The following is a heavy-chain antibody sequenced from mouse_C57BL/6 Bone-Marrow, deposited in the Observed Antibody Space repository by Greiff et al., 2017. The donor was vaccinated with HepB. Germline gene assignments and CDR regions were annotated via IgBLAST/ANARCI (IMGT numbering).Heavy chain of an antibody. J-gene: IGHJ3*01. Sequence: VQLQQSGPELVKPGASVKISCKASGYTFTDYYMNWVKQSHGKSLEWIGDINPNNGGTSYNQKFKGKATLTVDKSSSTAYMELRSLTSEDSAVYYCAIYGRFAYWGQGTLVTVSA. CDR2: INPNNGGT. D-gene: IGHD1-2*01. CDR3: AIYGRFAY. V-gene: IGHV1-26*01. CDR1: GYTFTDYY.